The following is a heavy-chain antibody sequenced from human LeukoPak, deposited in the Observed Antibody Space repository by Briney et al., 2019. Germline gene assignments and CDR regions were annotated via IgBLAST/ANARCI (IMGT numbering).Heavy chain of an antibody. J-gene: IGHJ4*02. Sequence: GSVKVSCKVSGYTLTELSMHWVRQAPGKGLEWMGGFDPEDGETIYAQKFQGRVTMTEDTSTDTAYMELSSLRSEDTAVYYCATLELLGYCTNGVCYNFDYWGQGTLVTVS. V-gene: IGHV1-24*01. CDR1: GYTLTELS. D-gene: IGHD2-8*01. CDR3: ATLELLGYCTNGVCYNFDY. CDR2: FDPEDGET.